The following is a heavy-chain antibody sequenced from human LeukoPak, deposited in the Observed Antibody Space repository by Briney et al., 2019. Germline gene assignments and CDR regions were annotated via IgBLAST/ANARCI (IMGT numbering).Heavy chain of an antibody. Sequence: QAGGSLRLSCAASGFTFSSYWMHWVRQAPGKGLVWVSRINSDGSSTSYADSVKGRFTISRDNAKNTLYLQMNSLRAEDTAVYYCARGNITIFGAGYGMDVWGQGTTVTVSS. CDR1: GFTFSSYW. D-gene: IGHD3-3*01. J-gene: IGHJ6*02. V-gene: IGHV3-74*01. CDR2: INSDGSST. CDR3: ARGNITIFGAGYGMDV.